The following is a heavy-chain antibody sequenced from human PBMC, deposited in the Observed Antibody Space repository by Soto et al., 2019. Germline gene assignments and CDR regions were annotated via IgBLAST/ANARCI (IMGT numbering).Heavy chain of an antibody. J-gene: IGHJ5*02. CDR1: GDSMSSYY. V-gene: IGHV4-59*01. CDR3: ARGVATIGP. CDR2: IYYSGST. Sequence: QVQLQESGPRLVKPSETLSLTCTVSGDSMSSYYWSWIRQPPGKGLEWIGYIYYSGSTNYNPSLKSRVTISVDTPKNQFSLKLTSVTAADTAVHYCARGVATIGPWGQGTLVTVSS. D-gene: IGHD5-12*01.